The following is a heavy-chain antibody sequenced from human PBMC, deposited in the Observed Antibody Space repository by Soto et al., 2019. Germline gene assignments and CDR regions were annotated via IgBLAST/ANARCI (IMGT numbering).Heavy chain of an antibody. V-gene: IGHV4-39*01. CDR3: ARAGYSYGYDGDYYYGMDV. D-gene: IGHD5-18*01. CDR1: GGSISSSSYY. J-gene: IGHJ6*02. Sequence: PSETLSLTCTVSGGSISSSSYYWGWIRQPPGKGLEWIGSIYYSGSTYYNPSLKSRVTISVDTSKNQFSLKLSSVTAADTAVYYCARAGYSYGYDGDYYYGMDVWGQGTTVTVSS. CDR2: IYYSGST.